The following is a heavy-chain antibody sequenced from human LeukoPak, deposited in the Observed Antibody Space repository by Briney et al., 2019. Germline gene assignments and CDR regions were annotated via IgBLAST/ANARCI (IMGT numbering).Heavy chain of an antibody. CDR2: INHSGST. CDR1: GGSFSGYY. CDR3: AGTSGIVGATKTFDY. D-gene: IGHD1-26*01. Sequence: SETLSLTCAVYGGSFSGYYWGWIRQPPGKGLERIGEINHSGSTNYNPSLKSRVTISVDTSKNQFSLKLSSVTAADTAVYYCAGTSGIVGATKTFDYWGQGTLVTVSS. V-gene: IGHV4-34*01. J-gene: IGHJ4*02.